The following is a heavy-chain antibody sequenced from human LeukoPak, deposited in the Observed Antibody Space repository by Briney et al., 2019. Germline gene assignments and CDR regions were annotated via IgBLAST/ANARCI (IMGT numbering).Heavy chain of an antibody. CDR2: IYYSGST. V-gene: IGHV4-39*07. Sequence: SETLSLTCTVSGGSISSSSYYWGWIRQPPGKGLEWIGSIYYSGSTYYNPSLKSRVTISVDTSKNQFSLKLSSVTAADTAVYYCARETAPYGGNSRRFDYWGQGTLVTVSS. CDR1: GGSISSSSYY. CDR3: ARETAPYGGNSRRFDY. J-gene: IGHJ4*02. D-gene: IGHD4-23*01.